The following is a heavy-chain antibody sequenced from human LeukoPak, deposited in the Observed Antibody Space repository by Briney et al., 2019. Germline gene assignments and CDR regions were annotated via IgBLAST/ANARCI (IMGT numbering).Heavy chain of an antibody. V-gene: IGHV4-59*01. D-gene: IGHD3-10*01. Sequence: SETLSLTCTVSGGSISSYYWSWIRQPPGKGLEWIGYIYYSGSTNYNPSLKSRVTISVDTSKNQFSLKLSPVTAADTAVYYCARVVVRGVIPYYYYYMDVWGKGTTVTISS. J-gene: IGHJ6*03. CDR2: IYYSGST. CDR1: GGSISSYY. CDR3: ARVVVRGVIPYYYYYMDV.